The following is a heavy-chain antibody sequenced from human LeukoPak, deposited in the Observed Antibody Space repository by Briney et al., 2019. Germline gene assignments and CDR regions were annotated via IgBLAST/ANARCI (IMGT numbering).Heavy chain of an antibody. CDR2: IYPGDSDT. J-gene: IGHJ5*02. V-gene: IGHV5-51*01. CDR1: GYSFTSYW. D-gene: IGHD6-13*01. CDR3: ARFEGGRQQLYGDNWFDP. Sequence: GESLKISCKGSGYSFTSYWIGWVRQMPGKGLEWMGIIYPGDSDTRYSPSFQGQVTISADKSISTAYLQWSSLKASDTAMYYCARFEGGRQQLYGDNWFDPWGQGTLVTVSS.